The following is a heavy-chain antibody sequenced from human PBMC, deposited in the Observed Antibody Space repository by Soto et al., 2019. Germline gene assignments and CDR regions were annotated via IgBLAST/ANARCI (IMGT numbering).Heavy chain of an antibody. Sequence: SETLSLTCTVSGGSILDSTYYWAWIRQSPGKGLEWIGTIFYSGGTFYTPSLKSRVTMSVDTSNNQFSLKLSSVTAADTAVYYCARELSDIRLDPWGQGTLVTVS. CDR2: IFYSGGT. CDR1: GGSILDSTYY. CDR3: ARELSDIRLDP. J-gene: IGHJ5*02. D-gene: IGHD3-9*01. V-gene: IGHV4-39*07.